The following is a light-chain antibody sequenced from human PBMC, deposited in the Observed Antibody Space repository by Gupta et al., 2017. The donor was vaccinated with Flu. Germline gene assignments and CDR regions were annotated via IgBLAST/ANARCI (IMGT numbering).Light chain of an antibody. CDR2: AKN. V-gene: IGLV3-19*01. Sequence: SSELTQDPAVSVALGQTVWITCQGDSFRTSYASWYQQKPVQSSVLVIYAKNIRPSVIPDRFSGSSSGNTASLTITGAQAEDEADYYCNSRDSTDNHQAVFGGGTKLTVL. CDR1: SFRTSY. J-gene: IGLJ2*01. CDR3: NSRDSTDNHQAV.